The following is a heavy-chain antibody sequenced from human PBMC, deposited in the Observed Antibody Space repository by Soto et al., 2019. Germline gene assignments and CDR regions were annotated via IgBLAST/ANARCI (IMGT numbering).Heavy chain of an antibody. J-gene: IGHJ4*02. V-gene: IGHV4-39*01. Sequence: QLQLQESGPGLVKPSETLSLTCTVSGGSISSSSYYWGWIRQPPGKGLEWIGSIYYSGSPYYNQSLKSRGTISVDTSKNQVSLKLSSVTAADTAVYYCARQGITFGGVIVMVDYWGQGTLFTVSS. D-gene: IGHD3-16*02. CDR3: ARQGITFGGVIVMVDY. CDR2: IYYSGSP. CDR1: GGSISSSSYY.